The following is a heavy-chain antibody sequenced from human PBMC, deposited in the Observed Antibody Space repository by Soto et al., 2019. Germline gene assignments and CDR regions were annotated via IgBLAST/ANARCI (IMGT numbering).Heavy chain of an antibody. CDR2: ISGSGGIT. J-gene: IGHJ4*02. Sequence: GGSLRLSCAASGCTFSGYAMSWFRQAPGKGLEWVSAISGSGGITYYADSVKGRFTISRDNSKNTLYLQMNSLRAEDTAVYYCVRKPSKTWIPFDYWGQGTLVTVSS. D-gene: IGHD5-18*01. V-gene: IGHV3-23*01. CDR3: VRKPSKTWIPFDY. CDR1: GCTFSGYA.